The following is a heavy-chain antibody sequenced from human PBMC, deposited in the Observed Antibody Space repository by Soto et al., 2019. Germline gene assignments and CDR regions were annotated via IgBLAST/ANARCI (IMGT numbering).Heavy chain of an antibody. Sequence: SETLSLTCTVSGGSIRSAGHYWSWIRQHPGKGLEWIGYINHSGTTFYNPSRKSRLTISVDTSENQFSLRLTSVTAADTAVSFCATWGGFSPDRVCPDPFDPWGQGTLVTVSS. CDR2: INHSGTT. V-gene: IGHV4-31*03. CDR3: ATWGGFSPDRVCPDPFDP. CDR1: GGSIRSAGHY. J-gene: IGHJ5*02. D-gene: IGHD2-8*01.